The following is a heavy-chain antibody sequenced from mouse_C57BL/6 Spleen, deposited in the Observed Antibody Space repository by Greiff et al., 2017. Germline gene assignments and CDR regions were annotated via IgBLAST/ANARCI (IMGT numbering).Heavy chain of an antibody. D-gene: IGHD1-1*01. J-gene: IGHJ1*03. Sequence: EVQRVESGPELVKPGASVKISCKASGYSFTGYYMNWVKQSPEKSLEWIGEINPSTGGTTYNQKFKAKATLTVDKSSSTAYMQLKSLTSEDSAVYYCAKGRGYYGSLWYFDVWGTGTTVTVSS. CDR1: GYSFTGYY. CDR2: INPSTGGT. CDR3: AKGRGYYGSLWYFDV. V-gene: IGHV1-42*01.